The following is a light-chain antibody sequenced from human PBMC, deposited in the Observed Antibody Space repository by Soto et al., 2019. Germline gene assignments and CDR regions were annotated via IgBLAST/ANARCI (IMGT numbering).Light chain of an antibody. V-gene: IGKV3-11*01. CDR3: QQRSNWPPT. CDR1: QSVTTY. Sequence: SVLTQSPGTLSFSPWERATLSCRASQSVTTYLAWYQQKPGQAPRLLIYDASNRATGIPARFSGSGSGTDFTLTISSLEPEDFAVYYCQQRSNWPPTFGQGTRLEIK. J-gene: IGKJ5*01. CDR2: DAS.